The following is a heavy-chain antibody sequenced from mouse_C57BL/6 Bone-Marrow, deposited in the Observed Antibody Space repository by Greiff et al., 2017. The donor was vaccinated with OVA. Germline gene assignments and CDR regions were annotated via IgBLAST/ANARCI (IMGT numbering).Heavy chain of an antibody. CDR3: ARDPIYYYAMDY. CDR2: ISDGGSYT. V-gene: IGHV5-4*01. Sequence: EVKLVESGGGLVKPGGSLKLSCAASGFTFSSYAMSWVRQTPEKRLEWVATISDGGSYTYYPDNVKGRFTISRDNAKNNLYLQMSHLKSEDTAMYYCARDPIYYYAMDYWGQGTSVTVSS. CDR1: GFTFSSYA. J-gene: IGHJ4*01.